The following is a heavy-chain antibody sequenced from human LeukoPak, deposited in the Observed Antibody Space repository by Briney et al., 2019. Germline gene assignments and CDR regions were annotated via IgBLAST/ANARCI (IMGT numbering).Heavy chain of an antibody. J-gene: IGHJ3*02. CDR2: IYTSGST. D-gene: IGHD3-10*01. CDR1: GGSISSYY. CDR3: ARRVGQTRGHALDI. Sequence: SETLSLTCTVSGGSISSYYWSWIRQPPGKGLEWIGYIYTSGSTNYNPSLKSRVTISVDTSKNQFSLKLSSVTAADTAVYYCARRVGQTRGHALDIWGQGTMVTVSS. V-gene: IGHV4-4*09.